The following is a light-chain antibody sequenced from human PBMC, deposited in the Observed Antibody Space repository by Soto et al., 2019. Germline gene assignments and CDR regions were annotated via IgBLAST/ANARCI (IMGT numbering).Light chain of an antibody. V-gene: IGKV3-20*01. CDR2: GAS. J-gene: IGKJ1*01. CDR1: QSVSSSY. Sequence: EIVLTQSPGTLSLSPGERATLSCRASQSVSSSYLAWYQQKPGQAPRLLIYGASSRATGIPDRFSGSGSGTDFTLTISILEPEDFAVYYWQQYGTSPPLTFGQGTKVEIK. CDR3: QQYGTSPPLT.